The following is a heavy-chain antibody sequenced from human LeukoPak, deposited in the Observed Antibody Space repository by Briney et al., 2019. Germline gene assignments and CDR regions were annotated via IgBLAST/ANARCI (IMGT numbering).Heavy chain of an antibody. CDR1: GGSISSGDYY. J-gene: IGHJ4*02. V-gene: IGHV4-30-4*01. D-gene: IGHD3-10*01. CDR3: AREWFGECFDY. Sequence: SETLSLTCTVSGGSISSGDYYWSWIRQPPGKGLEWIGYIYYSGSTYYNPSLKSRVTISVDTSMNQFSLKLSSVTAADTAVYYCAREWFGECFDYWGQGTLVTVSS. CDR2: IYYSGST.